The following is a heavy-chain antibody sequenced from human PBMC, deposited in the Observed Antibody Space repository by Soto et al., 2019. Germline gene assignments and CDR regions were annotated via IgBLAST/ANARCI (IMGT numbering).Heavy chain of an antibody. CDR2: IWYDGSNK. CDR3: ARDTTLVGVTTFGTPIDY. D-gene: IGHD3-16*01. Sequence: PGGSLRLSCAASGFTFSSYGMHWVRQAPGKGLEWVAVIWYDGSNKYYADSVKGRFTISRDNSKNTLYLQMNSLRAEDTAVYYCARDTTLVGVTTFGTPIDYWGQGTLVTVSS. CDR1: GFTFSSYG. J-gene: IGHJ4*02. V-gene: IGHV3-33*01.